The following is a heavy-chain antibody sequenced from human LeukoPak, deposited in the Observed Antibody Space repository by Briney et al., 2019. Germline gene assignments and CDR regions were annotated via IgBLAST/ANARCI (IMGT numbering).Heavy chain of an antibody. Sequence: GGSLRLSCAASGFTFSSYAMHWVRQAPGKGLEWVAVISYDGSNKYYADSVKGRFTISRDNSKNTLYLQMNSLRAEDTAVYYCARDPSGYSSSWYMTNWFDPWGQGTLVTVSS. CDR2: ISYDGSNK. V-gene: IGHV3-30*04. CDR1: GFTFSSYA. D-gene: IGHD6-13*01. J-gene: IGHJ5*02. CDR3: ARDPSGYSSSWYMTNWFDP.